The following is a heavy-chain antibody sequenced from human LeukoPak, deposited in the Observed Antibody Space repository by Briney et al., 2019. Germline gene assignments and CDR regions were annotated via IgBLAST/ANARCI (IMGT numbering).Heavy chain of an antibody. CDR3: ARGLSYGDHEGFDY. Sequence: SATLSLTCAVYGGSFSGYYWSLIRQPPGKGLEWIGEINHSGSTNYNPSLKSRVTISVDTSKNQFSLKLSSVTAADTAVYYCARGLSYGDHEGFDYWGQGTLVTVSS. J-gene: IGHJ4*02. V-gene: IGHV4-34*01. D-gene: IGHD4-17*01. CDR1: GGSFSGYY. CDR2: INHSGST.